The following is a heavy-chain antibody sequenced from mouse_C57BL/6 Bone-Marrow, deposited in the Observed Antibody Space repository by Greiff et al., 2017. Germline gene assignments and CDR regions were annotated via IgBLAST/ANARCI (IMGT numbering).Heavy chain of an antibody. J-gene: IGHJ1*03. Sequence: QVTLKVSGAELARPGASVKMSCKASGYTFTSYTMHWVQQRPGQGLEWIGYINPSSGYTKYNQKFKDKATLTADKSSSTAYMQLSSLTSEDSAVYYCARWTTVVGHWYFDVWGTGTTVTVSS. D-gene: IGHD1-1*01. CDR2: INPSSGYT. CDR3: ARWTTVVGHWYFDV. CDR1: GYTFTSYT. V-gene: IGHV1-4*01.